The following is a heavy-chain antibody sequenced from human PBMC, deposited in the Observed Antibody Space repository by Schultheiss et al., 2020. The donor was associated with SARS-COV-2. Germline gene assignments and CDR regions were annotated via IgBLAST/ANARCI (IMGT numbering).Heavy chain of an antibody. CDR2: ISGSGGTT. Sequence: GGSLRLSCAASGFTFSSYWMNWVRQAPGKGLEWVSTISGSGGTTYYADSVKGRFTISRDNAKNSLYLQMNSLRAEDTAVYYCAKGTISSSQQPKPPTATQHWGQGTLVTVSS. D-gene: IGHD6-13*01. V-gene: IGHV3-23*01. CDR1: GFTFSSYW. CDR3: AKGTISSSQQPKPPTATQH. J-gene: IGHJ1*01.